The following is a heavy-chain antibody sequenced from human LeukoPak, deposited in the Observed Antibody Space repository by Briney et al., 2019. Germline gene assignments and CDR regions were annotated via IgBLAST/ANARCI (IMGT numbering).Heavy chain of an antibody. V-gene: IGHV4-59*01. CDR2: IYYSGST. Sequence: SSETLSLTCTVSGGSISSYYWSWIRQPPGKGLEWIGYIYYSGSTNYNPSLKSRVTISVDTSKNQFSLKLSSVTAADTAVYYCARATVDYFDYWGQGTLVTVSS. CDR1: GGSISSYY. CDR3: ARATVDYFDY. J-gene: IGHJ4*02. D-gene: IGHD1-14*01.